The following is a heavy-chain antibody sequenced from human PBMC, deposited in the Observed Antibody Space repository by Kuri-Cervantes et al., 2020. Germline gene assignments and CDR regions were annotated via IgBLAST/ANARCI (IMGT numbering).Heavy chain of an antibody. D-gene: IGHD3-16*02. V-gene: IGHV1-18*04. J-gene: IGHJ4*02. CDR2: ISAYNGNT. CDR3: ARDLITFGGVIGMGY. CDR1: GYTFTGYY. Sequence: ASVKVSCKASGYTFTGYYMHWVRQAPGQGLEWMGWISAYNGNTNYAQKLQGRVTMTTDTSTSTAYMELRSLRSDDTAVYYCARDLITFGGVIGMGYWGQGTLVTVSS.